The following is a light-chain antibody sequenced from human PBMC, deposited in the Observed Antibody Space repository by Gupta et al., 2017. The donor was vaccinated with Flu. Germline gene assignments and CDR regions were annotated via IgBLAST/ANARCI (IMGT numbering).Light chain of an antibody. Sequence: VMTQSQLSLPVTLGAPASISCRSSQSLLHSSGYNYLDWYLQKPGQSPRLLIYFGSNRASGVPDRFSGSGSGSDLTLTISSVEPEDVGVYYCIQANRSPLAFGRGTKLEIK. V-gene: IGKV2-28*01. J-gene: IGKJ4*01. CDR1: QSLLHSSGYNY. CDR2: FGS. CDR3: IQANRSPLA.